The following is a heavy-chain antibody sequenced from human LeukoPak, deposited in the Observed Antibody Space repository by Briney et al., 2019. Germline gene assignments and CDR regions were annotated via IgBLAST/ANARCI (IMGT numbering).Heavy chain of an antibody. V-gene: IGHV1-46*01. J-gene: IGHJ4*02. CDR2: INPSGGST. CDR3: ARDFGRRREVDY. Sequence: ASVKISCKASGYTFTSYYMHWVRQAPGQGLEWMGIINPSGGSTSYAQKFQGRVTMTRDTSTSTVYMELSSLRSEDTAVYYCARDFGRRREVDYWGQGTLVTVSS. CDR1: GYTFTSYY. D-gene: IGHD3-16*01.